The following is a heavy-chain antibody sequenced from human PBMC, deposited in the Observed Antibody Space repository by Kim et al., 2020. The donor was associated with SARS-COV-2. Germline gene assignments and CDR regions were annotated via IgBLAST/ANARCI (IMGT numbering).Heavy chain of an antibody. Sequence: YAQTFQGRGTMTRDTSISTAYMELSRLRSDDTAVYYCASPRGTIRDAFDIWGQGTMVTVSS. J-gene: IGHJ3*02. V-gene: IGHV1-2*02. CDR3: ASPRGTIRDAFDI. D-gene: IGHD1-7*01.